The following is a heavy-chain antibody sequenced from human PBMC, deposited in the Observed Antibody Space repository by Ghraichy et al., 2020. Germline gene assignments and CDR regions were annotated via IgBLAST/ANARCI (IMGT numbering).Heavy chain of an antibody. J-gene: IGHJ4*02. V-gene: IGHV4-39*01. D-gene: IGHD2-21*02. CDR2: ISYSGNT. CDR3: ARRVFYCGGDCNSGNFDS. CDR1: GGSISSSIYY. Sequence: SETLSLTCTVSGGSISSSIYYWAWIRQPPGKGLEWIGSISYSGNTYYNPSLRGRVTISVDTSKNQFSLQRRSVTATDTAVFFCARRVFYCGGDCNSGNFDSWGQGTLVTVSS.